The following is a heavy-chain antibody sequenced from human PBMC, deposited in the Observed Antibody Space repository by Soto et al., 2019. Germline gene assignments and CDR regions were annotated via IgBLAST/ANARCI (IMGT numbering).Heavy chain of an antibody. CDR3: ARENFGVIIHDAFDL. Sequence: QVQLQESGPGLVMPSQTLSLTCTVSGDSVSSGGCYWNWLSKHPGWGLEWLGYIYDSETTYYNPPLESRLSISVDASKNQFSLKVTSVTPADTAVYYCARENFGVIIHDAFDLWGQGTMVTVSS. CDR1: GDSVSSGGCY. D-gene: IGHD2-8*01. CDR2: IYDSETT. V-gene: IGHV4-31*03. J-gene: IGHJ3*01.